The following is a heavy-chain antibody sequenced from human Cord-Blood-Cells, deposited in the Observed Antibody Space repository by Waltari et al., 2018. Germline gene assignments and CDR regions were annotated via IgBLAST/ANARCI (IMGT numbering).Heavy chain of an antibody. D-gene: IGHD6-13*01. Sequence: QVQLQQWGAGLLKPSETLSLTCAVDGGSFCGYYWSWIRQPPGKGLEWSGEINHSGSTNDNPSLKSRVTISVDTSKNQFSLERSSVTAADTAVDCCARRDLSSSWYVDYWGQGTLVTVSS. J-gene: IGHJ4*02. CDR1: GGSFCGYY. CDR3: ARRDLSSSWYVDY. V-gene: IGHV4-34*01. CDR2: INHSGST.